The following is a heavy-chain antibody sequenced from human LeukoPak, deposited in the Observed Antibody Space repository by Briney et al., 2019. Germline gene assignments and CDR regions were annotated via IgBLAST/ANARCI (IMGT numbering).Heavy chain of an antibody. CDR1: GFTFSSYG. D-gene: IGHD3-22*01. CDR2: IWYDGSNK. J-gene: IGHJ4*02. Sequence: GGSLRLSCAASGFTFSSYGMHWVRQAPGEGLEWVAVIWYDGSNKYYADSVKGRFTISRDNSKNTLYLQMNSLRAEDTAVYYCARDSSGSSGDYWGQGTLVTVSS. V-gene: IGHV3-33*01. CDR3: ARDSSGSSGDY.